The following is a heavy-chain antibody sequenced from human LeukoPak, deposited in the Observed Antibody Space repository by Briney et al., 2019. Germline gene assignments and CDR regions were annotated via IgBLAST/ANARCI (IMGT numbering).Heavy chain of an antibody. V-gene: IGHV4-34*01. J-gene: IGHJ3*02. CDR1: GGSFSGYY. D-gene: IGHD3-3*01. Sequence: SETLSLTCAVYGGSFSGYYWSWIRQPPGKGLEWIGEINHSGSTNYNLSLKSRVTISVDTSKNQFSLKLSSVTAADTAVYYCARDGFWSGYRAFDIWGQGTMVTVSS. CDR3: ARDGFWSGYRAFDI. CDR2: INHSGST.